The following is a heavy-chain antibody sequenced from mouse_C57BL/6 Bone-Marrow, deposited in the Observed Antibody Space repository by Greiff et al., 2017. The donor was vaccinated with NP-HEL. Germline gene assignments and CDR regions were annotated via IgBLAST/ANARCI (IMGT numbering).Heavy chain of an antibody. V-gene: IGHV14-4*01. CDR1: GFNIKDDY. Sequence: EVQRVESGAELVRPGASVKLSCTASGFNIKDDYMHWVKQRPEQGLEWIGWIDPENGDTEYASKFQGKATITADTSSNTAYLQLSSLTSEDTAVYYCTTFYYGSSPGLMDYWGQGTSVTVSS. D-gene: IGHD1-1*01. CDR2: IDPENGDT. J-gene: IGHJ4*01. CDR3: TTFYYGSSPGLMDY.